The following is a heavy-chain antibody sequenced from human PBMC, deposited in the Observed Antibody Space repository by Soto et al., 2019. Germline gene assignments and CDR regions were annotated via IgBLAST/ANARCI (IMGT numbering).Heavy chain of an antibody. CDR1: GFTFNTYA. J-gene: IGHJ4*02. CDR3: ARRVGSYYYFDY. CDR2: IGSSGGTT. D-gene: IGHD3-10*01. Sequence: EVQLLESGGGLVQPGGSLRLSCAASGFTFNTYAMNWVRQAPGKGLEWVSAIGSSGGTTYYADSVKGRFTISRDNSKNTLYLQMNSLISEDTAMYYCARRVGSYYYFDYWGQGTLVTVSS. V-gene: IGHV3-23*01.